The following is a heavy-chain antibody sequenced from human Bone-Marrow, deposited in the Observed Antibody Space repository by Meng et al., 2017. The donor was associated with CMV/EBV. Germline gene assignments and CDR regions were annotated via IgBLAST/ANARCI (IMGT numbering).Heavy chain of an antibody. J-gene: IGHJ6*02. CDR3: ARDQKFLEWSHSMDV. V-gene: IGHV3-53*01. CDR1: GFTVSSNY. Sequence: GESLKISCAASGFTVSSNYMSWVRQAPGKGLEWVSVIYSGGSTYYADSVKGRFTISRDNSKNTLYLQMNSLRAEDTAVYYCARDQKFLEWSHSMDVWGQGTTVTV. D-gene: IGHD3-3*01. CDR2: IYSGGST.